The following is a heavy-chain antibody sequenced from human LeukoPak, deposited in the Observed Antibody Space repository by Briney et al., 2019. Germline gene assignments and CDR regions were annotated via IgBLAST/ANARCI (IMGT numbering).Heavy chain of an antibody. CDR3: AGGWLRSGFDL. CDR1: GDSVSSA. D-gene: IGHD5-12*01. CDR2: TYYSSKWYT. V-gene: IGHV6-1*01. J-gene: IGHJ4*02. Sequence: SQTLSLTCAISGDSVSSAWNWIRQSPSRGLEWLGRTYYSSKWYTDYAVSVKGRVSINPDTSKNQLSLQLSSVTPEDTAVYYCAGGWLRSGFDLWGQGTLVTVSS.